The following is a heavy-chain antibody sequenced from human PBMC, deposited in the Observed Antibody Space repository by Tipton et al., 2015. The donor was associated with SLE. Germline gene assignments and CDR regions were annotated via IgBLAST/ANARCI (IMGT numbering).Heavy chain of an antibody. J-gene: IGHJ3*02. D-gene: IGHD3-10*01. CDR1: GYTLSGYY. CDR3: ANKHYPSTLGSADAFDI. Sequence: QSGPEVKKPGVSVKVSCKASGYTLSGYYLHWVRQAPGQGLGWMGYINPNSGGTNYAQKFQGRVTMTRDTSINTAYMELIWLTSDDTAVYYCANKHYPSTLGSADAFDIWGQGTMVTVSS. V-gene: IGHV1-2*02. CDR2: INPNSGGT.